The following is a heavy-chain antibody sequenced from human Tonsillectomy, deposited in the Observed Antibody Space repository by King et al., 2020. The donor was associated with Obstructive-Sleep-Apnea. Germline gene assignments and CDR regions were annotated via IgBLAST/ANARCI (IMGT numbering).Heavy chain of an antibody. V-gene: IGHV3-64D*06. CDR2: ISRNGGCT. D-gene: IGHD5-18*01. Sequence: VQLVESGGGLVQPGGSLRLSCSASGFTFSFYAMHWGRQAPGKGLEYVSAISRNGGCTNYTDSVKGRFTISRDDFKNKLYLQMSSLRTEDTAIYYCVKIQRDYFDYWGQGTLVTVPS. J-gene: IGHJ4*02. CDR1: GFTFSFYA. CDR3: VKIQRDYFDY.